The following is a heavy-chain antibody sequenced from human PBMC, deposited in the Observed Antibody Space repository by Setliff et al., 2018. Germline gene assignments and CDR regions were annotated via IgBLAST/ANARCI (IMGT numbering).Heavy chain of an antibody. Sequence: GGSLRLSCTASGFTFSTYSMHWVRQAPGRGLEWVAVISYDGSYKYYEDSVKGRFTISRDNSENRLDLQMDSLRVEDTALYYCAKVKKQLIRGSGFDLWGQGTLVTVSS. CDR2: ISYDGSYK. CDR3: AKVKKQLIRGSGFDL. V-gene: IGHV3-30*04. CDR1: GFTFSTYS. J-gene: IGHJ4*02. D-gene: IGHD1-1*01.